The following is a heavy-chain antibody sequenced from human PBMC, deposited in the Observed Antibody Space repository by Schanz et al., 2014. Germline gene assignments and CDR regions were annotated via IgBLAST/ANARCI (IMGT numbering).Heavy chain of an antibody. Sequence: QVQLVQSGAEVKKPGASVKVSCKASGYTFTSYGISWVRQAPGQGLEWMGWISADNGNTNYAQRRQGRVTMTTDTSTSTAYMELRSLRSDDTAVYYCARGGDYIVVLVAVTREYYCHAMDVWGQGTTVTVSS. CDR3: ARGGDYIVVLVAVTREYYCHAMDV. D-gene: IGHD2-15*01. J-gene: IGHJ6*02. CDR1: GYTFTSYG. CDR2: ISADNGNT. V-gene: IGHV1-18*01.